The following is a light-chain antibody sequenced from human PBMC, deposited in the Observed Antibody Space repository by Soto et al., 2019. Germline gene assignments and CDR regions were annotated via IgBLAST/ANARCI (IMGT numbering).Light chain of an antibody. CDR2: EVS. CDR1: SSDVGGYNY. J-gene: IGLJ1*01. CDR3: SSYISRSRV. Sequence: QSVLTQPASVSGSPGQPITISCTGTSSDVGGYNYVSWYQQHPGKAPKLMIYEVSNRPSGVSNRFSGSKSGNTASLTISGLQAEDEADYYCSSYISRSRVFGTGTKVTVL. V-gene: IGLV2-14*01.